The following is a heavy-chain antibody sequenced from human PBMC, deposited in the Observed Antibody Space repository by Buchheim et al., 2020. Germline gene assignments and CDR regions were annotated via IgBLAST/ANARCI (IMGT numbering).Heavy chain of an antibody. CDR1: GFTFSSYG. J-gene: IGHJ4*02. CDR3: AKTHDFWSGYYSHFDY. V-gene: IGHV3-30*18. CDR2: ISYDGSNK. Sequence: QVRLVESGGGVVQPGRSLRLSCAASGFTFSSYGMHWVRQAPGKGLEWVAVISYDGSNKYYADSVKGRFTISRDNSKNTLYLQMNSLRAEDTAVYYCAKTHDFWSGYYSHFDYWGQGTL. D-gene: IGHD3-3*01.